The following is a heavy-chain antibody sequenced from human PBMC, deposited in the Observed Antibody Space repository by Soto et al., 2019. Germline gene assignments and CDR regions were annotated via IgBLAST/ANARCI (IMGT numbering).Heavy chain of an antibody. CDR1: GFTFSSYG. V-gene: IGHV3-33*01. CDR3: ARDLMTASRYYYGMDV. J-gene: IGHJ6*02. D-gene: IGHD2-21*02. CDR2: IWYDGSNK. Sequence: GGSLRLSCAASGFTFSSYGMHWVRQAPGKGLEWVAVIWYDGSNKYYADSVKGRFTISRDNSKNTLYLQMNSLRAEDTAVYYCARDLMTASRYYYGMDVWGQGTMVTVSS.